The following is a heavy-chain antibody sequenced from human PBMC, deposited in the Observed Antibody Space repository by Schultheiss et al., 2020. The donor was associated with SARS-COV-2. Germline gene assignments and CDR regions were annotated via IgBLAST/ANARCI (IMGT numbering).Heavy chain of an antibody. CDR3: ARQYCSSTSCYTSGMDV. D-gene: IGHD2-2*02. CDR1: GGTFSSYA. J-gene: IGHJ6*02. Sequence: KISCKASGGTFSSYAISWVRQAPGQGLEWMGGIIPIFGTANYAQKFQGRVTITADESTSTAYMELSSLRSEDTAVYYCARQYCSSTSCYTSGMDVWGQGTTVTVSS. V-gene: IGHV1-69*01. CDR2: IIPIFGTA.